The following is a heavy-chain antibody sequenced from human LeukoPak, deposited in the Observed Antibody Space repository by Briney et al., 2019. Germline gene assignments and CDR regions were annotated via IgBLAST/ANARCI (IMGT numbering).Heavy chain of an antibody. V-gene: IGHV3-33*01. J-gene: IGHJ4*02. CDR2: IWYDGSNK. D-gene: IGHD1-26*01. CDR1: GFTFSSYG. CDR3: AREGGRSGSHGPPLY. Sequence: PGGSLRLSCAASGFTFSSYGMHWVRQAPGKGLEWVAVIWYDGSNKYYADSVKGRFTTSRDNSKSTLYLQMNSLRAEDTAVYYCAREGGRSGSHGPPLYWGQGTLVTVSS.